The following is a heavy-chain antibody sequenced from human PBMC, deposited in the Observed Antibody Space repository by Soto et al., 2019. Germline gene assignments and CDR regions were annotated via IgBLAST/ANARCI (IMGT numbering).Heavy chain of an antibody. Sequence: QITLKESGPTLVTPTQTLTLTCTFSGFSLTTTGLGVAWIRQPPGKALEWLALIYWDDNARYSASLRSRLTSTKDTSRNQVVLTCTDVDHADTATYACEHSRSISPYWLHPWGQGTPVTVSS. CDR2: IYWDDNA. V-gene: IGHV2-5*02. J-gene: IGHJ5*02. D-gene: IGHD6-13*01. CDR1: GFSLTTTGLG. CDR3: EHSRSISPYWLHP.